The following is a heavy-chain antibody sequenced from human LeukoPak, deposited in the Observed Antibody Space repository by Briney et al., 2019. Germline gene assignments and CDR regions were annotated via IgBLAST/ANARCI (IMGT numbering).Heavy chain of an antibody. CDR1: GGSISTSSYY. V-gene: IGHV4-39*07. CDR2: IFYSGST. CDR3: ARGRDYNFDY. D-gene: IGHD4-11*01. Sequence: SETLSLTCTVSGGSISTSSYYWGWVRQPPGKGLEWIGNIFYSGSTYYNPSLKSRVTISVDTSKNQFSLKLSSVTAADTAVYYCARGRDYNFDYWGQGTLVTVSS. J-gene: IGHJ4*02.